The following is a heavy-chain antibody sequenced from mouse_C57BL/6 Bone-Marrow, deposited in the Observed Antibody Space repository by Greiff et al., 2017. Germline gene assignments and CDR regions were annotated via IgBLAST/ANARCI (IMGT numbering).Heavy chain of an antibody. V-gene: IGHV1-39*01. CDR1: GYSFTDYN. D-gene: IGHD2-3*01. CDR2: INPNYGTT. CDR3: ASTYDGYYAWFAY. J-gene: IGHJ3*01. Sequence: VQLKQSGPELVKPGASVKISCKASGYSFTDYNMNWVKQSNGKSLEWIGVINPNYGTTSYKQKFKGKATLTVDQSSRTAYMQLNSLTSEDSAVYYCASTYDGYYAWFAYWGQGTLVTVSA.